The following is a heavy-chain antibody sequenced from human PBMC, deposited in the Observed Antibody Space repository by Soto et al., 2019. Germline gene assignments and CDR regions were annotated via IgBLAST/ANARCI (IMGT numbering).Heavy chain of an antibody. CDR3: AREAWRRDGYNFHYYYGMDV. D-gene: IGHD5-12*01. CDR2: IIPIFGTA. V-gene: IGHV1-69*13. CDR1: GGTFSSYA. J-gene: IGHJ6*02. Sequence: SVKVSCKASGGTFSSYAISWLRQAPGQGLEWMGGIIPIFGTANYAQKFQGRVTITADESTSTAYMELSSLRSEDTAVYYCAREAWRRDGYNFHYYYGMDVWGQGTTVTVSS.